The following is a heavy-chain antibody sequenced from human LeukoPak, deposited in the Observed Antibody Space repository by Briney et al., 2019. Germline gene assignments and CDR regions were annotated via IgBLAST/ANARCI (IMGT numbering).Heavy chain of an antibody. D-gene: IGHD1-7*01. CDR3: ARGARDKTNDY. CDR1: GGTFSSYA. CDR2: INPSGGST. V-gene: IGHV1-46*01. J-gene: IGHJ4*02. Sequence: GASVKVSCKASGGTFSSYAISWVRQAPGQGLEWMGIINPSGGSTSYAQKFQGRVTMTRDTSTSTVYMELSSLRSEDTAVYYCARGARDKTNDYWGQGTLVTVSS.